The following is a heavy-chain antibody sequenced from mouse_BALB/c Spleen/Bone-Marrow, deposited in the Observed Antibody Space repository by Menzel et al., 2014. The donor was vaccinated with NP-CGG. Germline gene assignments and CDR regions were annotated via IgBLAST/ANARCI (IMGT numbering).Heavy chain of an antibody. CDR1: GFTFSSYA. CDR3: ARSPQRDYAMDY. V-gene: IGHV5-9-4*01. CDR2: ISSGGSYT. Sequence: EVQRVESGGGLVKPGGSLKLSCAASGFTFSSYAMSWVRQSPEKRLEWVAEISSGGSYTYYPDTVTGRFTISRDNAKNTLYLEMSSLRSDCSAMYYCARSPQRDYAMDYWGQGTSVTVSS. D-gene: IGHD3-2*02. J-gene: IGHJ4*01.